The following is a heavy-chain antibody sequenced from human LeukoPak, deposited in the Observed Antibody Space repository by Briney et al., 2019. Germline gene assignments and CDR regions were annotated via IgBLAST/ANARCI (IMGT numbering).Heavy chain of an antibody. J-gene: IGHJ3*02. D-gene: IGHD5-24*01. Sequence: SETLSLTCTVSGGSISSYYWSWIRQPPGKGLEWIGYIYYSGSTYYNPSLKSRVTISVDTSKNQFSLKLSSVTAADPAVYYCARARRGDGYKFPSAFDIWGQGAMVTVSS. CDR3: ARARRGDGYKFPSAFDI. V-gene: IGHV4-59*12. CDR1: GGSISSYY. CDR2: IYYSGST.